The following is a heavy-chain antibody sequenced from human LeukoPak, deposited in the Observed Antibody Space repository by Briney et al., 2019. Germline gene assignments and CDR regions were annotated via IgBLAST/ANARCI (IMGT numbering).Heavy chain of an antibody. V-gene: IGHV3-74*01. CDR2: INSDGSST. D-gene: IGHD3-10*01. J-gene: IGHJ6*02. CDR1: GFTFSSYW. CDR3: ARTGITMGRGSQGMDV. Sequence: PGGSLRLSCAAAGFTFSSYWIHWVRQAPGKGLVWVSRINSDGSSTSYADSVKGRFTISRDNAKNTLYLQMNSLRAEDTAVYYCARTGITMGRGSQGMDVWGQGTTVTVSS.